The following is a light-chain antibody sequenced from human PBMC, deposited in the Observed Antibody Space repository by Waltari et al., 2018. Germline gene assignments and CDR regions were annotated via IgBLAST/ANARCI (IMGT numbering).Light chain of an antibody. V-gene: IGLV1-44*01. CDR2: RND. CDR3: ASWDDSLNGHWV. CDR1: SSNLGHHV. J-gene: IGLJ3*02. Sequence: QSVLTQPHSASGTPGQRVTISCSGTSSNLGHHVVNWSQQVPGTAPKLLTYRNDLRPSGVPDRFSASKSGTSASLAISGLQSEDEAEYYCASWDDSLNGHWVFGGGTKVTVL.